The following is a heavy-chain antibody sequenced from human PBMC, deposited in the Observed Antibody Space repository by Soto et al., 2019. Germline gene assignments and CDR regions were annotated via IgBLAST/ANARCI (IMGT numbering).Heavy chain of an antibody. CDR3: ARDHRITIFDY. J-gene: IGHJ4*02. Sequence: GGSLRLSCAASGFTFSSYAMHWVRQAPGKGLEWVAVISYDGSNKYNADSVKGRFTISRDNSKNTLYLQMNSLRAEDTAVYYCARDHRITIFDYWGQGTLVTVSS. V-gene: IGHV3-30-3*01. D-gene: IGHD3-3*01. CDR1: GFTFSSYA. CDR2: ISYDGSNK.